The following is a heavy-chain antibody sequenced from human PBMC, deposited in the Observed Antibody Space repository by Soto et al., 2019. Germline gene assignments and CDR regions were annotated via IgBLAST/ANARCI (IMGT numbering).Heavy chain of an antibody. V-gene: IGHV3-13*04. CDR1: GFTFSSYD. CDR3: ARGGSGRYAGFDI. J-gene: IGHJ3*02. Sequence: EVQLVESGAGLVQPGGSLRLSCAASGFTFSSYDMHWFRQATGKGLEWVSAIGTAGDTYYPGSVKGRFTISRENAKNSLYLQMNTLRAGDTAVYYCARGGSGRYAGFDIWGQGTMVTVSS. D-gene: IGHD1-26*01. CDR2: IGTAGDT.